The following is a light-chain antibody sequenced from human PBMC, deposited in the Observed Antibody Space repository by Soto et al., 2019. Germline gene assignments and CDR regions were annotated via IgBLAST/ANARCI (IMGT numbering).Light chain of an antibody. CDR1: SSDVGAYNF. J-gene: IGLJ1*01. CDR2: EVT. CDR3: SSYTTSAPYV. Sequence: QSVLTQPASVSGSPVQSITISCTGTSSDVGAYNFVSWYQHHPGRAPKLIIYEVTIRPSGVSNRFSGSKSGNTASLTISGLQAEDEADYYCSSYTTSAPYVFGIGTKVTVL. V-gene: IGLV2-14*01.